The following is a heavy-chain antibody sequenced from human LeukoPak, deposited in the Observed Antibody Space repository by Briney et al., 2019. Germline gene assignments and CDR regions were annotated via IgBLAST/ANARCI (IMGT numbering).Heavy chain of an antibody. Sequence: GGSLRLSCAASGFTFSGYWMSWVRQTPGKGLEWVANLKQDGSEKYYVDSVKGRFTISRDNARNSLELQMNSLRAEDTAVYYCASRGASGSARSYFDYWGQGTLVIVSS. CDR2: LKQDGSEK. D-gene: IGHD3-22*01. V-gene: IGHV3-7*03. CDR1: GFTFSGYW. CDR3: ASRGASGSARSYFDY. J-gene: IGHJ4*02.